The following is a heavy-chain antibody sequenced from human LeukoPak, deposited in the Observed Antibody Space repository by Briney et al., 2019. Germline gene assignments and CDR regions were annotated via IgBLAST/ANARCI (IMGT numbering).Heavy chain of an antibody. Sequence: ASVKVSCKVSGYTLTELSMHWVRQAPGKGPEWMGGFDPEDGETIYAQKFQGRVTMTEDTSTDTAYMELSSLRSEDTALYYCARATNYYDSSGYNYWGQGTLVTVSS. V-gene: IGHV1-24*01. J-gene: IGHJ4*02. CDR1: GYTLTELS. CDR3: ARATNYYDSSGYNY. CDR2: FDPEDGET. D-gene: IGHD3-22*01.